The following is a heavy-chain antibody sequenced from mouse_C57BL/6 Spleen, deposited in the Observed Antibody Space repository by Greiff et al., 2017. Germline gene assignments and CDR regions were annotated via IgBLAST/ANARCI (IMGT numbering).Heavy chain of an antibody. Sequence: VQLQQSGPELVKPGDSVKISCKASGYSFTGYFMNWVMQSHGKSLEWIGRFNPYNGDTFYNQKFKGKATLTVDKSSSTAHMELRSLTSEDSAVYYCARWAYDGAMDYWGQGTSVTVSS. J-gene: IGHJ4*01. CDR2: FNPYNGDT. CDR3: ARWAYDGAMDY. CDR1: GYSFTGYF. D-gene: IGHD2-12*01. V-gene: IGHV1-20*01.